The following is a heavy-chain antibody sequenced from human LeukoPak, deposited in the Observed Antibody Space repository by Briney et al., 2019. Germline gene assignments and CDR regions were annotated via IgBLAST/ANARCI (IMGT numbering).Heavy chain of an antibody. J-gene: IGHJ4*02. V-gene: IGHV3-21*01. CDR3: ARGGPGTTLFDY. Sequence: GGSLRLSCAASGFTFSSYSMNWVRQAPGKGLEWVSSIGSSSSYIYYADSVRGRFTISRDNAKNSLYLQMNSLRAEDTAVYYCARGGPGTTLFDYWGQGTLVTVSS. CDR2: IGSSSSYI. CDR1: GFTFSSYS. D-gene: IGHD1-1*01.